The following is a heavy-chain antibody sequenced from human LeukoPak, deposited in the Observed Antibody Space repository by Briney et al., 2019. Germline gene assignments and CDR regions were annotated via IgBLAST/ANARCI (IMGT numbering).Heavy chain of an antibody. CDR3: ARGRSYTGGFDY. CDR1: GGSISSYY. D-gene: IGHD1-26*01. V-gene: IGHV4-59*01. J-gene: IGHJ4*02. Sequence: SETLSLTCTVSGGSISSYYWIWIRQPPGKGLEWIGFIYYSGSTNYNPSLKSRVTISRDTSKNQFSLKLNSVTAADTAVYYCARGRSYTGGFDYWGQGTLVTVSS. CDR2: IYYSGST.